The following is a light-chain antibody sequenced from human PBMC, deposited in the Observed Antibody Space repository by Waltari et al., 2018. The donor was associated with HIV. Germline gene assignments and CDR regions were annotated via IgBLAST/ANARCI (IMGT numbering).Light chain of an antibody. CDR3: CSCPRSGIRYV. CDR1: SSNVGSDDL. J-gene: IGLJ1*01. Sequence: QSALTQPASVSGSPGQSITISCTGTSSNVGSDDLVSWYQQNPGEAPKLIIYEVTKRPSGVSNRFSCSKSGNTASLTISGLQAEDEADYYCCSCPRSGIRYVFGTGTKVTVL. V-gene: IGLV2-23*02. CDR2: EVT.